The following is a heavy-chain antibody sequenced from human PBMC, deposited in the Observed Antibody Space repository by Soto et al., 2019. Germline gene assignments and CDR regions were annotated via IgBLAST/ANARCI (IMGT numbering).Heavy chain of an antibody. CDR2: IKQDGSEK. CDR1: GFTFSTYW. Sequence: GGSLRLSCAASGFTFSTYWMSWVRQAPGKGLEWVANIKQDGSEKYYVDSVKGRFTISRDNAKNSLYLQMNSLRVEDTAVYYCARDLAVAGTFSFDIWGQGIMVTVSS. J-gene: IGHJ3*02. CDR3: ARDLAVAGTFSFDI. V-gene: IGHV3-7*01. D-gene: IGHD6-19*01.